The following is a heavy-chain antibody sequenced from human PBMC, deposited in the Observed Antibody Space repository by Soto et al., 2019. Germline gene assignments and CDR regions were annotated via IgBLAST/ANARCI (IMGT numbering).Heavy chain of an antibody. D-gene: IGHD2-15*01. CDR3: ARDNVDGCSGGSCYSGYYYGMDV. V-gene: IGHV4-39*07. CDR1: GGSISSSSYY. J-gene: IGHJ6*02. CDR2: IYYSGST. Sequence: SETLSLTCTVSGGSISSSSYYWGWIRQPPGKGLEWIGSIYYSGSTYYNPSLKSRVTISVDTSKNQFSLKLSSVTAADTAVYYCARDNVDGCSGGSCYSGYYYGMDVWGQGTTVTVSS.